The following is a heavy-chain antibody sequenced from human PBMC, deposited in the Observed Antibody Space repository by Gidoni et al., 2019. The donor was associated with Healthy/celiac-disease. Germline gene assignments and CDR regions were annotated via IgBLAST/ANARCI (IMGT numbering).Heavy chain of an antibody. CDR3: ARGSLRRIDY. D-gene: IGHD3-16*01. Sequence: QVQLQESGPGLVKPSETLSLTCTVPGGSISSYYWSWIRQPPGKGLEGIGYIYYSGSTNYNPSLKSRVTISVDTSKNQFSLKLSSVTAADTAVYYCARGSLRRIDYWGQGTLVTVSS. CDR1: GGSISSYY. J-gene: IGHJ4*02. CDR2: IYYSGST. V-gene: IGHV4-59*01.